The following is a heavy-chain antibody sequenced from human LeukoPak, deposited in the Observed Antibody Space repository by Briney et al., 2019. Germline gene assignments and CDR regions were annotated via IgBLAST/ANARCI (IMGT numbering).Heavy chain of an antibody. J-gene: IGHJ6*02. D-gene: IGHD3-9*01. CDR1: GYTLTELS. CDR2: FDPEDGET. CDR3: ARDVGPGDWLLLTTYYYYGMDV. V-gene: IGHV1-24*01. Sequence: ASVKVSCKVSGYTLTELSMHWVRQAPGKGLEWMGGFDPEDGETIYAQKLQGRVTMTTDTSTSTAYMELRSLRSDDTAVYYCARDVGPGDWLLLTTYYYYGMDVWGQGTTVTVSS.